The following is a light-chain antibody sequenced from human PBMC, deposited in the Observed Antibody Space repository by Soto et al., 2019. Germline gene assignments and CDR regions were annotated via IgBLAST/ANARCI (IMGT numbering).Light chain of an antibody. CDR2: SNN. CDR3: AAWDASLNGVI. CDR1: SSNIGTYT. J-gene: IGLJ2*01. V-gene: IGLV1-44*01. Sequence: QSVLTQPPSASGTPGQRVTISCSGSSSNIGTYTVNWYQQVPGTAPKLLIYSNNQRPSGVPDRFSGSKSGTSASLAFSGLQSEDEADYYCAAWDASLNGVIFGGGTKVTVL.